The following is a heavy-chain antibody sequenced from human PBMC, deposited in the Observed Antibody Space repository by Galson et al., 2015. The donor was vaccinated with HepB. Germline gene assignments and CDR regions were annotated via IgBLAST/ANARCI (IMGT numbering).Heavy chain of an antibody. Sequence: CAISGDSVSSNSAAWNCIRQSPSRGLEWLGRTYYRSKWYSDYAVSVKSRITINPDTSKNQFSLQLNSVTPDDTAVYYCARDFPGHAFDIWGQGTMVTVSS. V-gene: IGHV6-1*01. J-gene: IGHJ3*02. CDR1: GDSVSSNSAA. CDR3: ARDFPGHAFDI. CDR2: TYYRSKWYS.